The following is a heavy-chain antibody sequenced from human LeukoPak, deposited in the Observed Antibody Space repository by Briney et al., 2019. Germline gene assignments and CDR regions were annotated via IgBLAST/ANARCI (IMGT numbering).Heavy chain of an antibody. J-gene: IGHJ5*02. CDR3: ARDSGRRYGDRPRWFDP. CDR1: GGSISSSSYY. Sequence: SETLSLTCTVSGGSISSSSYYWGWIRQPPGKGLEWIGSIYYSGSTYYNPSLKSRVTISVDTSKNQFSLKLSSVTAADTAVYYCARDSGRRYGDRPRWFDPWGQGTLVTVSS. CDR2: IYYSGST. V-gene: IGHV4-39*07. D-gene: IGHD4-17*01.